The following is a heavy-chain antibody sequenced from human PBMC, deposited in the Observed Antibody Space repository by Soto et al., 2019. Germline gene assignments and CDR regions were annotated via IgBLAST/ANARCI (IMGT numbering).Heavy chain of an antibody. D-gene: IGHD1-26*01. CDR3: AIVGRGSYYRRDYYYGMDV. CDR1: GGSFSAYY. J-gene: IGHJ6*02. Sequence: SETLSLTCALDGGSFSAYYSSCIRHPPGKGLEWIGEIDHSASTNYNPSLKSRVTISVDTSKNQFSLKLSSVTAADTAVYYCAIVGRGSYYRRDYYYGMDVWGQGTTVTVSS. V-gene: IGHV4-34*01. CDR2: IDHSAST.